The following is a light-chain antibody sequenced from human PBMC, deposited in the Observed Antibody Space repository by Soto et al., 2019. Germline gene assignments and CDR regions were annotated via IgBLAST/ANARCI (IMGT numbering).Light chain of an antibody. CDR2: GAS. CDR1: RSVTSN. CDR3: QQYDDWIT. J-gene: IGKJ4*01. Sequence: EIVMTQSPATLSVSPGERATLSCRVRRSVTSNLAWYQQKRGQAPRLLIYGASTRATGIPARFSGSGSGTEFTLTISSLQSEDFAVYYCQQYDDWITFGGGTKVEIK. V-gene: IGKV3-15*01.